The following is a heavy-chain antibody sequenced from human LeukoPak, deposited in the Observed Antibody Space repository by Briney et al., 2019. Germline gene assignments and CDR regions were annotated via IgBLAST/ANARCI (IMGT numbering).Heavy chain of an antibody. CDR3: ARDNAYCGGDCYTSAAFDI. CDR2: INPSGGST. V-gene: IGHV1-46*01. CDR1: GYTFTSYY. Sequence: ASVKVSCKASGYTFTSYYMHWVRQAPGQGLEWVGIINPSGGSTSYAQKFQGRVTMTRDTSTSTVYMELSSLRSEDTAVYYCARDNAYCGGDCYTSAAFDIWGQGTMVTVSS. D-gene: IGHD2-21*02. J-gene: IGHJ3*02.